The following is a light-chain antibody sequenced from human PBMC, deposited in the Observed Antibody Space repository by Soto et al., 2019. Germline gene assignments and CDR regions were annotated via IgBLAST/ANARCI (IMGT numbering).Light chain of an antibody. Sequence: DIQMTQPPSSLSASVGDRVTITCRTSQSITNYLNWYQQKPRKAPKLLIYAASTLQSGVPSRFSRSGSGTDFTLTISSLQPGDFASYYCQQTYTSPLYTFGRGTKLEIK. CDR1: QSITNY. CDR2: AAS. V-gene: IGKV1-39*01. CDR3: QQTYTSPLYT. J-gene: IGKJ2*01.